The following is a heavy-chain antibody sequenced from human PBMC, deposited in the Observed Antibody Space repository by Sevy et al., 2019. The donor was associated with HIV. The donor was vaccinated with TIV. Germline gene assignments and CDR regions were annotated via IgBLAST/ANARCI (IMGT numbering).Heavy chain of an antibody. D-gene: IGHD3-10*01. CDR2: IYHSGST. CDR1: GYSISSGYY. CDR3: ARARKPLLWFGELSMGYFDY. V-gene: IGHV4-38-2*01. Sequence: SETLSLTCAVSGYSISSGYYWGWIWQPPGKGLEWIGSIYHSGSTYYNPSLKSRVTISVDTSKNQFSLKLSSVTAADTAVYYCARARKPLLWFGELSMGYFDYWGQGTLVTVSS. J-gene: IGHJ4*02.